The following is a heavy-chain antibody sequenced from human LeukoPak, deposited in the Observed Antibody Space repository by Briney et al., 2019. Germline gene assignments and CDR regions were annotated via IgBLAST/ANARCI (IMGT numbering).Heavy chain of an antibody. V-gene: IGHV3-23*01. D-gene: IGHD3-22*01. CDR3: VGDSSGSYWYYYMDV. Sequence: PGGSLRLSCAASGFTFSTSVMSWVRQAPGKGLEWVSGISGSGGSTYYADSVKGRFTISRDNSKNTLYLQMNSLRAEDTAVYYCVGDSSGSYWYYYMDVWGKGTTVTVSS. J-gene: IGHJ6*03. CDR1: GFTFSTSV. CDR2: ISGSGGST.